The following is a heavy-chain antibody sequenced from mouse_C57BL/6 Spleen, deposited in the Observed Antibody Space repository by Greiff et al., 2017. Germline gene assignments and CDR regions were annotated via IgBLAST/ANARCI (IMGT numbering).Heavy chain of an antibody. CDR1: GYTFTEYT. D-gene: IGHD2-1*01. CDR3: ARRVYYGNNVGYFDV. CDR2: FYPGSGSI. V-gene: IGHV1-62-2*01. Sequence: VQLQQSGAELVKPGASVKLSCKASGYTFTEYTIHWVKQRPGQGLEWIGWFYPGSGSITYNEKFKDKATLTADKSSSTVYMELSRLTSEDSAVYFCARRVYYGNNVGYFDVWGTGTTVTVAS. J-gene: IGHJ1*03.